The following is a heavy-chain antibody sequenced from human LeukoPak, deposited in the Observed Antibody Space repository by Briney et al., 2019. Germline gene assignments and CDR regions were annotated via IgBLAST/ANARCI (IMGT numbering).Heavy chain of an antibody. V-gene: IGHV4-59*08. CDR2: IYYSGST. CDR3: ARLPRRVGPYYYYGMDV. CDR1: GASVSSDY. Sequence: SETLSLTCTVSGASVSSDYWSWIRQSPGKGLEWIGYIYYSGSTNYNPSLKSRVTISVDTSKNQFSLKLSSVTAADTAVYYCARLPRRVGPYYYYGMDVWGQGTTVTVSS. J-gene: IGHJ6*02.